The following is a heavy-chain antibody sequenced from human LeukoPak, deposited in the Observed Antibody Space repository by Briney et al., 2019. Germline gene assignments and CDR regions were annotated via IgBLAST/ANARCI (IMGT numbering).Heavy chain of an antibody. CDR3: ATTSGFGELLNWFDP. CDR1: GASISSSTYY. V-gene: IGHV4-39*01. Sequence: SETLSLTCTVSGASISSSTYYWGWIRQPPGKGLEWIGSASYSGNTYYNPSLKSRVTILVDTSKNQFSLKLSSVTAADTAVYYCATTSGFGELLNWFDPWGQGTLVTVSS. J-gene: IGHJ5*02. CDR2: ASYSGNT. D-gene: IGHD3-10*01.